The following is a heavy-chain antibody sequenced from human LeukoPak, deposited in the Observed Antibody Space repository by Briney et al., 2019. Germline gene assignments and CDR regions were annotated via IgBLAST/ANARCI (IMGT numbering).Heavy chain of an antibody. V-gene: IGHV3-7*01. J-gene: IGHJ6*03. CDR1: GFTFSTYA. D-gene: IGHD1-1*01. CDR3: ASPANDLPYYYYMDV. Sequence: GGSLRLSCAASGFTFSTYAMSWVRQAPGKGLEWVANIKQDGSEKYYVDSVKGRFTISRDNAKNSLYLQMNSLRAEDTAVYYCASPANDLPYYYYMDVWGKGTTVTVSS. CDR2: IKQDGSEK.